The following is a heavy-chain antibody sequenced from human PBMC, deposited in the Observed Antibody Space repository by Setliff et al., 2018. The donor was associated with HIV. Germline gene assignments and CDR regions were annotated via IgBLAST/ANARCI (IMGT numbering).Heavy chain of an antibody. J-gene: IGHJ4*02. CDR1: GFTFGDYA. V-gene: IGHV3-49*04. CDR3: RYVGSLQY. Sequence: GGSLRLSCAASGFTFGDYALTWVRQAPGKGLEWVAFIRSKAYGGTSDYAASVKGRFTISRDDSKSIAYLHMNSLKTEDTGVYYCRYVGSLQYWGQGTLVTVSS. CDR2: IRSKAYGGTS. D-gene: IGHD1-26*01.